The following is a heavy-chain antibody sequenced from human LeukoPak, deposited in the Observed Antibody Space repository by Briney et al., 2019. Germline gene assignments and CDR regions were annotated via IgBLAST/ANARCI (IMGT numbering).Heavy chain of an antibody. Sequence: GESLKISCKGSGYSFTSYWIGWVRQMPGKGLEWMGIIFPGDSDTRYSPSFQGQGTISADKSISTAYLQWSSLKASDTAMYYCATTPLGRLGEFDYWGQGTLVTVSS. J-gene: IGHJ4*02. D-gene: IGHD3-16*01. V-gene: IGHV5-51*01. CDR2: IFPGDSDT. CDR3: ATTPLGRLGEFDY. CDR1: GYSFTSYW.